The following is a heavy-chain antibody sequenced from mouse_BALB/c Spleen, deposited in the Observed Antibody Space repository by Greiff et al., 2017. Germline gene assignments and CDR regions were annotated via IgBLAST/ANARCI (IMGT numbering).Heavy chain of an antibody. Sequence: EVKLLESGGGLVQPGGSLKLSCAASGFDFSRYWMSWVRQAPGKGLEWIGEINPDSSTINYTPSLKDKFIISRDNAKNTLYLQMSKVRSEDTALYYCARPEKNYRYDVWYFDVWGAGTTVTVSS. CDR1: GFDFSRYW. J-gene: IGHJ1*01. CDR2: INPDSSTI. CDR3: ARPEKNYRYDVWYFDV. D-gene: IGHD2-14*01. V-gene: IGHV4-1*02.